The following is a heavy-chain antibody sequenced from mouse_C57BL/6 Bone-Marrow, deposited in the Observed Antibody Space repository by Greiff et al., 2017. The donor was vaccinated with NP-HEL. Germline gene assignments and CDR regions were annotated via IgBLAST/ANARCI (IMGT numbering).Heavy chain of an antibody. CDR1: GYTFTSYW. CDR3: ARMHYGSSGRFAY. J-gene: IGHJ3*01. Sequence: QVQLQQPGAELVKPGASVKMSCKASGYTFTSYWITWVKQRPGQGLEWIGDIYPGSGSTNYNEKFKSKATLTVDTSSSTAYMQLSSLTSEDSAVYYCARMHYGSSGRFAYWGQGTLVTVSA. D-gene: IGHD1-1*01. CDR2: IYPGSGST. V-gene: IGHV1-55*01.